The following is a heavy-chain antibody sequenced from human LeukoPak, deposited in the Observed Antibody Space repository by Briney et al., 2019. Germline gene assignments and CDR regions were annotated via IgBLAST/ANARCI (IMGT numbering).Heavy chain of an antibody. D-gene: IGHD5-24*01. CDR2: IYHSGHT. CDR1: GGSISSGGYS. Sequence: SENLSLTCAVSGGSISSGGYSWSWLRQPPGKGLEWIGYIYHSGHTYDNLSLKSRVTISVDRSKNQFSLKLSSVTAADTAVYYCARGGATDAYFDYWGQGTLVTVSS. V-gene: IGHV4-30-2*01. CDR3: ARGGATDAYFDY. J-gene: IGHJ4*02.